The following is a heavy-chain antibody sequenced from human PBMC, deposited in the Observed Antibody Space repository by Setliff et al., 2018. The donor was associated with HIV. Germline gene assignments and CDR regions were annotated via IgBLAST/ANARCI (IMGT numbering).Heavy chain of an antibody. D-gene: IGHD1-26*01. V-gene: IGHV3-30-3*02. CDR1: GFSLSDYP. CDR3: AKDREVGANYLHYFDF. CDR2: ISYSRSEQ. Sequence: GGSLRLSCVGSGFSLSDYPLFWVRQAPGKGLEWVALISYSRSEQSYADSVRGRFTMSRDNFKNTLYLQMNSLRAEDTAVYYCAKDREVGANYLHYFDFGGQGTLVTVSS. J-gene: IGHJ4*02.